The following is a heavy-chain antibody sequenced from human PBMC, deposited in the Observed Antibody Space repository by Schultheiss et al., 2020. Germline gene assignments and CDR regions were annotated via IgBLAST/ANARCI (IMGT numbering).Heavy chain of an antibody. CDR3: AKDEMATSLGGMDV. D-gene: IGHD5-24*01. Sequence: SETLALTCTVSGGSISNSHWTWLRQPPGKGLEWIGYIYYSGSTNYNPSLKSRVTISVDTSKNQFSLQLNSVTPEDTAVYYCAKDEMATSLGGMDVWGQGTTVTVSS. CDR2: IYYSGST. CDR1: GGSISNSH. J-gene: IGHJ6*02. V-gene: IGHV4-59*12.